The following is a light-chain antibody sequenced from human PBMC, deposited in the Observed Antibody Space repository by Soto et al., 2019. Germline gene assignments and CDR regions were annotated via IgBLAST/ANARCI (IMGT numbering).Light chain of an antibody. V-gene: IGLV1-51*01. J-gene: IGLJ2*01. CDR1: SSNIGNNY. CDR2: DSN. Sequence: QSVLTQPPSVSAAPGQKVTISCSGSSSNIGNNYVSWYQQLPGTAPKLLIYDSNKRPSGITDRFSGSKSGTSATLGITGLQTGDEADYYCGTWDNSLSAVVFGGGTKLTVL. CDR3: GTWDNSLSAVV.